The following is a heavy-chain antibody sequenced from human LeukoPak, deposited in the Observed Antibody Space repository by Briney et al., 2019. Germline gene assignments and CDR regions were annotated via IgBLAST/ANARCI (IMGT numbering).Heavy chain of an antibody. CDR3: AKDNRRHYTSGPNPDSLH. V-gene: IGHV3-7*03. Sequence: GGSLRLSCAASGFTFSSYLMSWVRQAPGRGLEWLANINQDGGEEYYVDSVKGRFTISRDNAKNSLYLQMNSLRVEDTAFYYCAKDNRRHYTSGPNPDSLHWGQGALVTVSS. CDR1: GFTFSSYL. J-gene: IGHJ4*02. CDR2: INQDGGEE. D-gene: IGHD6-19*01.